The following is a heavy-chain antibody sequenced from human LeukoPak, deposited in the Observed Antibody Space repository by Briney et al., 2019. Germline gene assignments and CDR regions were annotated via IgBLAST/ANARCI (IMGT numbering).Heavy chain of an antibody. CDR1: GGTISSYY. D-gene: IGHD1-26*01. V-gene: IGHV4-59*01. CDR2: IDYSGST. CDR3: ARDRRRELLHAFDI. Sequence: PSETLSLTCTVSGGTISSYYWSWIRQPPGKGLEWIAYIDYSGSTNYNPSLKSRVTISVDASRNQFSLNLSSVTAADTAVYYCARDRRRELLHAFDIWAKGQWSPSLQ. J-gene: IGHJ3*02.